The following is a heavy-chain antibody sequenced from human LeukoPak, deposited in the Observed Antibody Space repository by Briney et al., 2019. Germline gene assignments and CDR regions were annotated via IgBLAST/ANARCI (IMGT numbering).Heavy chain of an antibody. CDR2: IYYSGST. J-gene: IGHJ4*02. Sequence: SETLSLTCTVSGGSISSSSYYWSWIRQPPGKGLEWIGYIYYSGSTNYNPSLKSRVTISVDTSKNQFSLKLSSVTAADTAVYYCARYYYDSIGYYRDYWGQGTLVTVSS. CDR3: ARYYYDSIGYYRDY. CDR1: GGSISSSSYY. D-gene: IGHD3-22*01. V-gene: IGHV4-61*01.